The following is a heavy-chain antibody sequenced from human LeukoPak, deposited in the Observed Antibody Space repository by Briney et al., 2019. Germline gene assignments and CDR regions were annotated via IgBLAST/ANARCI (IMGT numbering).Heavy chain of an antibody. V-gene: IGHV4-39*07. Sequence: SETLSLTCSVSGVSISSGSNYWGWIRQPPGKTLEWIGSIHSSGNTYYNPSLKSRVIILIDTAKNHFSLNLSSVTAADTAVYYCARSDGYGLVGIWGQGTMVTVSS. D-gene: IGHD3-10*01. CDR3: ARSDGYGLVGI. CDR2: IHSSGNT. J-gene: IGHJ3*02. CDR1: GVSISSGSNY.